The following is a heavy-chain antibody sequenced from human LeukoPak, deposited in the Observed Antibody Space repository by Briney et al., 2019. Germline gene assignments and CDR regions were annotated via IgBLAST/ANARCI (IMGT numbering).Heavy chain of an antibody. V-gene: IGHV1-69*05. J-gene: IGHJ4*02. CDR3: ARDKMPNMGSY. D-gene: IGHD1-26*01. CDR1: GYTFTSYD. Sequence: SVKVSCKASGYTFTSYDINWVRQAPGQGLEWMGRIIPIFGTANYAQKFQGRVTITTDESTSTAYMELSSLRSEDTAVYYCARDKMPNMGSYWGQGTLVTVSS. CDR2: IIPIFGTA.